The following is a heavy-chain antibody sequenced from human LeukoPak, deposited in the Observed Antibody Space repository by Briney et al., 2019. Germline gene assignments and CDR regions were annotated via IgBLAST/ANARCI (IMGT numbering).Heavy chain of an antibody. J-gene: IGHJ4*02. CDR1: GFSLSTSGMC. V-gene: IGHV2-70*11. CDR3: ARIRGGARHFDY. Sequence: SGPTLVNPTQTLTLTYTFSGFSLSTSGMCVSWIRQPPGKALEWLARIDWDDDKYYSTSLKTRLTISKDTSKNQVVLTMTNMDPVDTATYYCARIRGGARHFDYWGQGTLVTVSS. CDR2: IDWDDDK. D-gene: IGHD1-26*01.